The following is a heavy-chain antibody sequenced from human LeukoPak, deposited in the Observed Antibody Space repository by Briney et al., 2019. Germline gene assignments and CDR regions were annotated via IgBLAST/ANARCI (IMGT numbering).Heavy chain of an antibody. CDR3: ARGKYQLLIRGAFDI. V-gene: IGHV3-64*01. J-gene: IGHJ3*02. CDR2: ISSNGGST. D-gene: IGHD2-2*01. CDR1: GFTFSSYA. Sequence: PGGSLRLSCAASGFTFSSYAMSWVRQAPGKGLEWVSAISSNGGSTYYANSVKGRFTISRDNSKNTLYLQMGSLRAEDMAVYYCARGKYQLLIRGAFDIWGQGTMVTVSS.